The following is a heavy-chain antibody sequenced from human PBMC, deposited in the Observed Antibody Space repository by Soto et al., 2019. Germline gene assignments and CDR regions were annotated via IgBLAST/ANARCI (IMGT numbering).Heavy chain of an antibody. CDR2: IDSNGGT. D-gene: IGHD3-10*01. Sequence: QVQLQESGPGLVKPSETLSLTCTVSDDSSSNYKWSWIRQPPGRRLEWIGYIDSNGGTSYNPSLQSRVTISIDTSTKHFFLMVSSVTAADTAVYYGLRRGFGRLHGLVDVWGQGTTVTVSS. J-gene: IGHJ6*02. CDR3: LRRGFGRLHGLVDV. CDR1: DDSSSNYK. V-gene: IGHV4-59*08.